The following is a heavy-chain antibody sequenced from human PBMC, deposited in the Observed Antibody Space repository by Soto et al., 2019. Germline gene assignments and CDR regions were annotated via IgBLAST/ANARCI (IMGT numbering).Heavy chain of an antibody. CDR3: VRTSLVVAVATREDF. V-gene: IGHV3-74*01. J-gene: IGHJ4*02. Sequence: EVQLVESVGGLVQPGESLRLACAASVFTFSNYWMHWVREAPGKGLVWVSRIDSDGSRINYADFVKGRFTISRDNDKNTVYLLMNSLTAADTAVYYCVRTSLVVAVATREDFWGQGTLVTVS. CDR2: IDSDGSRI. D-gene: IGHD2-8*02. CDR1: VFTFSNYW.